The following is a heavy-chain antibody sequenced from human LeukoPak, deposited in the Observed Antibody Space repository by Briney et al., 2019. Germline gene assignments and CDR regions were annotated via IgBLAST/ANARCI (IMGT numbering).Heavy chain of an antibody. CDR2: ISSSSSYI. V-gene: IGHV3-21*01. Sequence: PGGSLRLSCAASGFTFSSYSMNWVRQAPGKGLEWVSSISSSSSYIYYADSVKGRFTISRDNAKNSLYLQMNSLRAEDTAVYYCARGFPARRGAFDIWGQGTKVTVSS. D-gene: IGHD6-6*01. CDR1: GFTFSSYS. CDR3: ARGFPARRGAFDI. J-gene: IGHJ3*02.